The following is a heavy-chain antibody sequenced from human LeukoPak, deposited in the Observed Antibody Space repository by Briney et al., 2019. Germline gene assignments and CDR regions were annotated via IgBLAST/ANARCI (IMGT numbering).Heavy chain of an antibody. CDR1: GGSISSYY. D-gene: IGHD3-10*01. Sequence: KPSETLSLTCTVSGGSISSYYWSWIRQPPGKGLEWIGYIYYSGSTNYNPSLKGRVAISVDTSKNQFSLKLSSVTAADTAVYYCARVIDYYGSGSYVDYWGQGTLVTVSS. CDR3: ARVIDYYGSGSYVDY. CDR2: IYYSGST. V-gene: IGHV4-59*01. J-gene: IGHJ4*02.